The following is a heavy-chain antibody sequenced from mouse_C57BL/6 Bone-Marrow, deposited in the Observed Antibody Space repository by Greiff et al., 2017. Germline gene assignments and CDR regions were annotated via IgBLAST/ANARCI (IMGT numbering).Heavy chain of an antibody. Sequence: QVQLQQPGAELVKPGASVKVSCKASGYTFTSYWMHWVKQRPGQGLEWIGRIHPSDSDTNYNQKFKGKATLTVDKSTSPAYMPLSSLTSEDSAVYYRAICYYSISYSAWFAYWGQGTLVTVSA. V-gene: IGHV1-74*01. CDR3: AICYYSISYSAWFAY. CDR1: GYTFTSYW. J-gene: IGHJ3*01. D-gene: IGHD1-1*01. CDR2: IHPSDSDT.